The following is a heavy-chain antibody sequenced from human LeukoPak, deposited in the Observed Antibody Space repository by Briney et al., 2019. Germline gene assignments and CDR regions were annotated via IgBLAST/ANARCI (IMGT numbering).Heavy chain of an antibody. D-gene: IGHD3-16*02. CDR2: INHSGST. V-gene: IGHV4-34*01. CDR1: GGSFSGYY. J-gene: IGHJ6*03. CDR3: ARGPPSVSTYYYYYMDV. Sequence: PSETLSLTCAVYGGSFSGYYWSWIRQPPGKGLEWIGEINHSGSTNYNPSLTSRVTISVDTSKNQFSLKLSSVTAADTAVYYCARGPPSVSTYYYYYMDVWGKGTTVTVSS.